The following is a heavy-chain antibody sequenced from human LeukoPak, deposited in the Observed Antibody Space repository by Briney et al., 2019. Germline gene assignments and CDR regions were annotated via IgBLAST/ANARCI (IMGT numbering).Heavy chain of an antibody. CDR2: FYHGGST. D-gene: IGHD3-16*01. V-gene: IGHV4-38-2*02. Sequence: SETLSLTCTVSGYSISTGYYWDWIRQPPGKGLEWIGTFYHGGSTFYNPSLKSRVTISVDTSKNQFSLNLTSVTAADTAVYYCARGGTAYYYYYYMDVWGKGTTVTVSS. CDR1: GYSISTGYY. J-gene: IGHJ6*03. CDR3: ARGGTAYYYYYYMDV.